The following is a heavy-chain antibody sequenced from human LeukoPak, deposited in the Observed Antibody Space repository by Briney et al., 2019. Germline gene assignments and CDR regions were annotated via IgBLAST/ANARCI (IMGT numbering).Heavy chain of an antibody. CDR1: GFTFSTYA. D-gene: IGHD2-21*02. CDR3: ARRYCGDDCYPYYFDY. CDR2: ISGSSDST. Sequence: GESLRLSCAASGFTFSTYAMSWVRQAPGKGLEWVSAISGSSDSTYHADSVKGRFTVSRDNSKNTLYLQMNSLRVEDTAVYYCARRYCGDDCYPYYFDYWGQGTLVTVSS. V-gene: IGHV3-23*01. J-gene: IGHJ4*02.